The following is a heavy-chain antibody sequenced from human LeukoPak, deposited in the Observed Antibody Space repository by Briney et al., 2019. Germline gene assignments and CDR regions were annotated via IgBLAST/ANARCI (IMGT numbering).Heavy chain of an antibody. J-gene: IGHJ4*02. Sequence: PGGSLRLSCVVSGFGFSDSYMTWIRQTPGKGLEWLAYISGSGSDMYYADSVRGRFTISRDNAKNSLYLQMNSLRAEDTAVYYCARARRYYYGSGSYYPSKYYFDYWGQGTLVTVSS. CDR1: GFGFSDSY. CDR2: ISGSGSDM. V-gene: IGHV3-11*04. CDR3: ARARRYYYGSGSYYPSKYYFDY. D-gene: IGHD3-10*01.